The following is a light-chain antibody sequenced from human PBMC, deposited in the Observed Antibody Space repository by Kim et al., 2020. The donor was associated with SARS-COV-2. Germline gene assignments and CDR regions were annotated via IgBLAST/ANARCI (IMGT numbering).Light chain of an antibody. J-gene: IGKJ2*01. Sequence: EIVLTQSPATLSLSPGERATLSCRTSQNINSHLVWYQHKAGQAPRLLIYDVSTRVAGIPARFSGSGSETDFTLTISSLEPEDFAVYYCQRRDNWPPYTFGQGTKLEI. CDR2: DVS. V-gene: IGKV3-11*01. CDR1: QNINSH. CDR3: QRRDNWPPYT.